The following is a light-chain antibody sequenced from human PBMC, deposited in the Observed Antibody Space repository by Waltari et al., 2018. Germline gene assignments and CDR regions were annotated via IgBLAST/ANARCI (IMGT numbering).Light chain of an antibody. CDR3: QVWDSSIV. Sequence: SYLLTQPPSVSVAPGETARMTCGGQNIGSNSLHWYRQKPGQAPVLVVYGDIHRPSGIPERFTGSNSGNTATLTISRVEAGDEADYYCQVWDSSIVFGTGTTVTVL. J-gene: IGLJ1*01. CDR1: NIGSNS. V-gene: IGLV3-21*02. CDR2: GDI.